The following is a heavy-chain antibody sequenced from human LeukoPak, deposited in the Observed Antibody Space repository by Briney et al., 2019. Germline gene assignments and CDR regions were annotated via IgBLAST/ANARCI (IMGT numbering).Heavy chain of an antibody. CDR1: GFTFSTYD. Sequence: PGGCLRLSCAASGFTFSTYDMSWVRQAPGKGLKWVSDVTGRGDKTYYADSVKGRFTISRDNSKNTLYLQMNSLRADDTAVYYCAKAVAVAATAKPFDDWGQGTLVTVSS. CDR2: VTGRGDKT. V-gene: IGHV3-23*01. D-gene: IGHD6-19*01. J-gene: IGHJ4*02. CDR3: AKAVAVAATAKPFDD.